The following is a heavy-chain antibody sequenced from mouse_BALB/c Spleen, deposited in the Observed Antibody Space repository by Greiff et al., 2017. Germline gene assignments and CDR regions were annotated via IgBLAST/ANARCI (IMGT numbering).Heavy chain of an antibody. CDR3: ATPYYGSSYAYFDY. V-gene: IGHV14-3*02. J-gene: IGHJ2*01. CDR1: GFNIKDTY. Sequence: EVQLQQSGAELVKPGASVKLSCTASGFNIKDTYMHWVKQRPEQGLEWIGRIDPANGNTKYDPKFQGKATITADTSSNTAYLQLSSLTSEDTAVYYCATPYYGSSYAYFDYWGQGTPLTVSS. CDR2: IDPANGNT. D-gene: IGHD1-1*01.